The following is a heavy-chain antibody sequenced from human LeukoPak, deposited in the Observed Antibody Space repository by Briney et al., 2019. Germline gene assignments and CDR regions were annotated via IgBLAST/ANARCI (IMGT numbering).Heavy chain of an antibody. Sequence: APVKVSCKASGYTFTGYYMHWVRQAPGQGLEWMGWINPNSGGTNYAQKFQGRVTMTRDTSISTAYMELSRLRSDDTAVYYCARDRVTTPWGYWFDPWGQGTLVTVSS. CDR2: INPNSGGT. CDR3: ARDRVTTPWGYWFDP. V-gene: IGHV1-2*02. J-gene: IGHJ5*02. D-gene: IGHD4-11*01. CDR1: GYTFTGYY.